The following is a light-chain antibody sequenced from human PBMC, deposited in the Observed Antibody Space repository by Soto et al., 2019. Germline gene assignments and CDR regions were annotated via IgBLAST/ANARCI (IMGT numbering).Light chain of an antibody. CDR2: NVY. CDR3: SAYTVSRTYV. Sequence: ALTQPASVSGSPGQSITISYTGTSSDVGAYNFVSWHQQHPGKAPKLMIYNVYDRPSGISYRFSGSKSGNTASLTISGLQGEDEADYYCSAYTVSRTYVFGTGTKVTVL. CDR1: SSDVGAYNF. J-gene: IGLJ1*01. V-gene: IGLV2-14*03.